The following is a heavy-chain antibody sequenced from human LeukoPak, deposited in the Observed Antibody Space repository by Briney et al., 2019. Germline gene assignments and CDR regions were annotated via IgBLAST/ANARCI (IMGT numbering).Heavy chain of an antibody. CDR3: ARHGTAAGPFQL. CDR1: GGAIDNYY. CDR2: VYYSGTI. J-gene: IGHJ1*01. V-gene: IGHV4-59*08. Sequence: SETLSLTCTVSGGAIDNYYWGWIRQPPGKGLEWIAYVYYSGTINYNPSLESRVTISVDTSKNQFSLRLTSVAAADTAVYYCARHGTAAGPFQLWGQGTLVTVSS. D-gene: IGHD2-21*02.